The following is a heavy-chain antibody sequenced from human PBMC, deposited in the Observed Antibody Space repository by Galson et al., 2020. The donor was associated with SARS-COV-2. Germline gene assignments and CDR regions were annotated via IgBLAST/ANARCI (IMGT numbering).Heavy chain of an antibody. J-gene: IGHJ6*02. CDR2: INTNTGNP. Sequence: ASVKVSCKASGYTFTSYAMNWVRQAPGQGLEWMGWINTNTGNPTYAQGFTGRFVFSLDTSVSTAYLQISSLKAEDTAVYYCARGWDSITIFGVVIRYYYYGMDVWGQGTTVTVSS. V-gene: IGHV7-4-1*02. CDR3: ARGWDSITIFGVVIRYYYYGMDV. D-gene: IGHD3-3*01. CDR1: GYTFTSYA.